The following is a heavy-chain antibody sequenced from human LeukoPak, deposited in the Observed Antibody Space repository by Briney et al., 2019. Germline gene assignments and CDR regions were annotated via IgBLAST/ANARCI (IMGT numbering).Heavy chain of an antibody. CDR2: MNPNSGNT. CDR1: GYTFTSYD. J-gene: IGHJ6*03. CDR3: ARGLKAAAGTRRGYYYYYYMDV. V-gene: IGHV1-8*03. Sequence: ASAKVSCKASGYTFTSYDINWVRQATGQGLEWMGWMNPNSGNTGCAQKFQGRVTITRNTSISTAYMELSSLRSEDTAVYYCARGLKAAAGTRRGYYYYYYMDVWGKGTTVTVSS. D-gene: IGHD6-13*01.